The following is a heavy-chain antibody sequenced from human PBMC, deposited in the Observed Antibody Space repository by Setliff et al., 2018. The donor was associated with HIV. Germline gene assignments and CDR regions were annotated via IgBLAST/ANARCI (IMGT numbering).Heavy chain of an antibody. CDR1: GGSIDSISDY. V-gene: IGHV4-39*01. D-gene: IGHD3-3*01. J-gene: IGHJ6*03. CDR3: ARKVTIFGVVIIYYYIDV. Sequence: SETLSLTCTVSGGSIDSISDYWGWIRQPPGKGLEWIGEIYHSGSTNYHPSLKSGVTISVDTSKNQFSLKLSSVTAADTAVYYCARKVTIFGVVIIYYYIDVWGKGTTVTVSS. CDR2: IYHSGST.